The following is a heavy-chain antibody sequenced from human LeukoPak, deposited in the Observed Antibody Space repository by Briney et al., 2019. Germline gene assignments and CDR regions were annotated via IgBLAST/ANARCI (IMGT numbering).Heavy chain of an antibody. Sequence: ASVKVSCKASGYTFTGYYMHWVRQAPGQGLEWMGRFNPNSGGTNYAQKFQGRVTMTRDTSISTAYMELSRLRSDDTAVYYCARGGEPQVGYYYDSSGPWAFDIWGQGTMVTVSS. CDR1: GYTFTGYY. V-gene: IGHV1-2*06. J-gene: IGHJ3*02. CDR2: FNPNSGGT. D-gene: IGHD3-22*01. CDR3: ARGGEPQVGYYYDSSGPWAFDI.